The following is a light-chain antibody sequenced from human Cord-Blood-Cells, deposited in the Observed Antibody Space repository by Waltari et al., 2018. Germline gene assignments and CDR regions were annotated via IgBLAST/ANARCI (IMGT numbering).Light chain of an antibody. CDR2: GAS. V-gene: IGKV3-20*01. CDR1: QSVSSSY. CDR3: QQYGSSPYT. J-gene: IGKJ2*01. Sequence: EIVLTQSPGTLSLSPGERATLSCRASQSVSSSYLAWYQQKPGQAPRLLIYGASSRATGIPDRVSCSGSGTDFTLTISRLEPEDFAVYYCQQYGSSPYTFGQGTKLEIK.